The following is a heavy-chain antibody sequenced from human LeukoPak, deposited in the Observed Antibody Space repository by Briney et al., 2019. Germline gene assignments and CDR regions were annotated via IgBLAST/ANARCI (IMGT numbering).Heavy chain of an antibody. CDR1: GASITSYY. D-gene: IGHD3-10*01. J-gene: IGHJ4*02. CDR3: ARHGVRGAGFYY. V-gene: IGHV4-59*08. Sequence: SDTLSPTCSVSGASITSYYWGWIRQPPGKGPEWIAYISSSGTTNFNPSLKSRVTISVDTSKNPLSLRLTSVTAADTAVYYCARHGVRGAGFYYWGPGTLSPSPQ. CDR2: ISSSGTT.